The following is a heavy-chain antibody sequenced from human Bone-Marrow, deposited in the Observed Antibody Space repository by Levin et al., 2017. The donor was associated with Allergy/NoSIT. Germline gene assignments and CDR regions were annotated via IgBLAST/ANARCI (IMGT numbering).Heavy chain of an antibody. D-gene: IGHD2-8*02. J-gene: IGHJ2*01. CDR2: ISHSGFT. Sequence: SETLSLTCTVSGGSLSETYWNWIRQSPGKGLEWIGEISHSGFTRYNPSLKSRVTISKDTSKNQFSLKMSSVTVADTAVYFCARDRTCWQRWCIDVWGRGTLVTVSS. CDR3: ARDRTCWQRWCIDV. V-gene: IGHV4-34*01. CDR1: GGSLSETY.